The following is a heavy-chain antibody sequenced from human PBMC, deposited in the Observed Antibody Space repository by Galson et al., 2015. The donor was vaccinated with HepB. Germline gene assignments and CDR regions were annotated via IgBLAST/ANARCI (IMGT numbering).Heavy chain of an antibody. CDR3: VRDRNAWGYGYSMDV. V-gene: IGHV3-30*04. J-gene: IGHJ6*02. D-gene: IGHD5-18*01. Sequence: SLRLSCAASGFTFRSYSIHWVRQAPGKGLKWVAVISFDGGNKHYADSVKGRFTISRDNSKNTLYVQMNSLRVEDTAVYYCVRDRNAWGYGYSMDVWGQGTTVTVSS. CDR2: ISFDGGNK. CDR1: GFTFRSYS.